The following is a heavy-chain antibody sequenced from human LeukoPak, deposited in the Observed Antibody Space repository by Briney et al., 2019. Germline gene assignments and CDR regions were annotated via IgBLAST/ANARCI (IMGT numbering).Heavy chain of an antibody. Sequence: SETLSLTCTDSGGSISSGGYYWSWIRQPPGKGLEWIGYIYHSGSTNYSPSLRSRVTISADTSKNQFSLKLSSVTAADTAVYYCARHRRDYYDTHGYLDIWGQGTMVTVSS. V-gene: IGHV4-61*08. CDR2: IYHSGST. CDR3: ARHRRDYYDTHGYLDI. CDR1: GGSISSGGYY. D-gene: IGHD3-22*01. J-gene: IGHJ3*02.